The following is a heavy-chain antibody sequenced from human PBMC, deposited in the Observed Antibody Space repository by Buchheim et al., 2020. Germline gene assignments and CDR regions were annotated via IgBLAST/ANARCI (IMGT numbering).Heavy chain of an antibody. Sequence: EVQLVESGGGLVQPGRSLRLSCAASGFTFHDYAMHWVRQVPGKGLEWVSRISWLTGSIAYADSVKGRFTISRDNAKNSLYLQMNSLRVEDTALYFCAKDLRGYTYTGLDVWGQGTT. CDR1: GFTFHDYA. D-gene: IGHD5-18*01. J-gene: IGHJ6*02. V-gene: IGHV3-9*01. CDR2: ISWLTGSI. CDR3: AKDLRGYTYTGLDV.